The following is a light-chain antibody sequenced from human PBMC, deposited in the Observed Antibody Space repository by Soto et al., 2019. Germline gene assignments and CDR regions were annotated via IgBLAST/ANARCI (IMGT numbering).Light chain of an antibody. Sequence: QSSLTHPASLSGSPGQSITISCTGTISDVGGYNYVSWYQHHPGKAPTLIIYEVSNRPSGVSNRFSGSKSGNTASLTISGLQAEDEADYYCSSYAGSLSLYVFGPGTKVTVL. CDR2: EVS. V-gene: IGLV2-14*01. CDR1: ISDVGGYNY. J-gene: IGLJ1*01. CDR3: SSYAGSLSLYV.